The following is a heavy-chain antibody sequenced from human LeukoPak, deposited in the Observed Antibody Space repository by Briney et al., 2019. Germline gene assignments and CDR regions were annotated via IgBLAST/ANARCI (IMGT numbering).Heavy chain of an antibody. Sequence: GESLKISCKGSGYSFTSYWIGWVRQMPGKGLELMGITYPGDSDTRYRPSFQGQVTISADKSINTAYLQWNSLKASDTAIYYCVRRDITSRYVVWFDPWGQGTPVTVSS. D-gene: IGHD2-2*01. CDR2: TYPGDSDT. J-gene: IGHJ5*02. CDR3: VRRDITSRYVVWFDP. CDR1: GYSFTSYW. V-gene: IGHV5-51*01.